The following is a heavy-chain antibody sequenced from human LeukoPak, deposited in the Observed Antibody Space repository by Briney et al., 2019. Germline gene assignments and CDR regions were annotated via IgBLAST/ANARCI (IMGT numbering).Heavy chain of an antibody. J-gene: IGHJ4*02. Sequence: GRSLRLSCAASGFIFDDYAMHWVRQAPGKGLEWVSGISWNSGSIGYADSVKGRFTISRDNAKNSLYLQMNSLRAEDTALYYCAKSSDVPDSVVVVPAAFDYWGQGTLVTVSS. CDR3: AKSSDVPDSVVVVPAAFDY. V-gene: IGHV3-9*01. D-gene: IGHD2-2*01. CDR2: ISWNSGSI. CDR1: GFIFDDYA.